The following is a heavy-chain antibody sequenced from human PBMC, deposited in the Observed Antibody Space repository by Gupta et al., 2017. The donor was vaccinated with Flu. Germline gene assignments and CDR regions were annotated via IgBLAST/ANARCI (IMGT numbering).Heavy chain of an antibody. V-gene: IGHV3-30*18. J-gene: IGHJ6*02. CDR1: DFSFSNYG. CDR2: ISYEGTNK. D-gene: IGHD1-7*01. Sequence: VESGGGFVQPGRSLSLSCAAFDFSFSNYGMHWVRQAPGRGLEWVAVISYEGTNKDYADSVKGRFTISRDNSKNTLYLQMNSLRAEDTAVYYCAKDWKWNYNNYGLNVWGQGTTVTVSS. CDR3: AKDWKWNYNNYGLNV.